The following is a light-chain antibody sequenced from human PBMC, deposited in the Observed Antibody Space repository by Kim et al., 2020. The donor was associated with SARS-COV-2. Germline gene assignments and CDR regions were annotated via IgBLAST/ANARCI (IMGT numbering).Light chain of an antibody. Sequence: ASVGDRVTITCRASQNIGTYLKWYQQKPGEAPQLLIYAASSLRSGVPSRFSGSGSGTDFTLTIGSLQPDDFATYYCQQSYSTPLHSFGQGTKLEI. CDR1: QNIGTY. J-gene: IGKJ2*03. V-gene: IGKV1-39*01. CDR3: QQSYSTPLHS. CDR2: AAS.